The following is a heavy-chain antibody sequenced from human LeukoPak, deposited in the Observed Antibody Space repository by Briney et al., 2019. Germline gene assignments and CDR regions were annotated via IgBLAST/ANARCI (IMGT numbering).Heavy chain of an antibody. V-gene: IGHV4-39*01. D-gene: IGHD2-15*01. J-gene: IGHJ5*02. CDR2: IYYSGST. CDR1: GGSISSSSYY. Sequence: SETLSLTCTVSGGSISSSSYYWGWIRQPPGNGLEWIGSIYYSGSTYYNPSLKSRVTISVDTSKNQFSLKLSSVTAADTAVYYCARQAVVYCSGGSCYGRWFDPWGQGTLVTVSS. CDR3: ARQAVVYCSGGSCYGRWFDP.